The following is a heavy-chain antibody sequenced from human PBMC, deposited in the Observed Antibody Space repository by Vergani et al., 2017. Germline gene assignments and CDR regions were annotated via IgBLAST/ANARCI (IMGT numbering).Heavy chain of an antibody. CDR1: GYTFTRYG. CDR3: AREGAEYSSSEFDP. Sequence: QVQLVPSGTEVKKPGASVTVSCKSSGYTFTRYGISWVRQAPGQGLEWMGWISAYNGNTNYAQKLQGRVTMTTDTSTSTAYMELRSLRSDDTAVYYCAREGAEYSSSEFDPWGQGTLVTVSS. J-gene: IGHJ5*02. CDR2: ISAYNGNT. V-gene: IGHV1-18*01. D-gene: IGHD6-6*01.